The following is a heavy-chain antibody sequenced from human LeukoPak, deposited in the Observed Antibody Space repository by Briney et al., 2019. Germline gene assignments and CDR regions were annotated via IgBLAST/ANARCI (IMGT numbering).Heavy chain of an antibody. CDR1: GYTFTGYY. CDR2: INPNSGGT. CDR3: ARSPSSVGYFDY. V-gene: IGHV1-2*04. J-gene: IGHJ4*02. Sequence: TVKVSCKASGYTFTGYYLHWVRQAPGQGLEWMGWINPNSGGTNYAQKSQGWGTMTRDTSISTAYMELSRLRSDDTAVYYCARSPSSVGYFDYWGQGTLVTVSS. D-gene: IGHD1-26*01.